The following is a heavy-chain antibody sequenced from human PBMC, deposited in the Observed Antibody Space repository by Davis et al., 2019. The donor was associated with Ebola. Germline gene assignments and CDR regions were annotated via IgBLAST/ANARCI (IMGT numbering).Heavy chain of an antibody. CDR3: ARDVGYSYDDWFDP. CDR1: GYTFTSYG. CDR2: ISAYNGNT. D-gene: IGHD5-18*01. J-gene: IGHJ5*02. V-gene: IGHV1-18*01. Sequence: ASVKVSCKGSGYTFTSYGISWVRQAPGQGLEWMGWISAYNGNTNYAQKLQGRVTMTTDTSTSTAYMELRSLRSDDTAVYYCARDVGYSYDDWFDPWGQGTLVTVSS.